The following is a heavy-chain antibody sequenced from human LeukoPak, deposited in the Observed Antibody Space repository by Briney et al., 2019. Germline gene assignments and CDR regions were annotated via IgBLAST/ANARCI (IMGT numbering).Heavy chain of an antibody. D-gene: IGHD2-15*01. Sequence: GGSLRLSCAASGFTFSSSAMNWVRQAPGKGLEWVSTVSGSGGTTHYAESVKGRFTISRDNSKSTLYLQMNSLRAEDTALYYCAKSAGWYNYFVMAVWGQGTTVTVSS. V-gene: IGHV3-23*01. J-gene: IGHJ6*02. CDR1: GFTFSSSA. CDR2: VSGSGGTT. CDR3: AKSAGWYNYFVMAV.